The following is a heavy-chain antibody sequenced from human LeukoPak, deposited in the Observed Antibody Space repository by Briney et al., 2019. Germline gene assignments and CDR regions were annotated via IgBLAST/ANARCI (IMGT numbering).Heavy chain of an antibody. J-gene: IGHJ4*02. V-gene: IGHV4-34*12. CDR2: TFYSGNT. Sequence: PSETLSLTCAVYGGSFSGYYWSWIRQPPGKGLEWIGGTFYSGNTYDNPSLKSRVTISVDTSKNQFSLKLSSVTAADTAVYYCARHRSKWLQSSFDYWGQGTLVTVSS. CDR1: GGSFSGYY. CDR3: ARHRSKWLQSSFDY. D-gene: IGHD5-24*01.